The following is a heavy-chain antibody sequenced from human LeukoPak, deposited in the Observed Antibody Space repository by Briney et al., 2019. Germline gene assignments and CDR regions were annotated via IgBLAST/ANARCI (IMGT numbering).Heavy chain of an antibody. CDR2: ISFSGTTT. CDR3: ARDPTELQLLSYYFDY. D-gene: IGHD2-2*01. Sequence: PGGSLRLSCAASGITFSSYSTSWVRQAPGKGLEWVSSISFSGTTTYYADSVKGRFTVSRDNSKNTLYLQMDGLRAEDTAVYYCARDPTELQLLSYYFDYWGQGTLVAVSS. V-gene: IGHV3-23*01. CDR1: GITFSSYS. J-gene: IGHJ4*02.